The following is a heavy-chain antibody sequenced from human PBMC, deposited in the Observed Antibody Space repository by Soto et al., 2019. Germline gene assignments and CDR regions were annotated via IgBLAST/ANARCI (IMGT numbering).Heavy chain of an antibody. J-gene: IGHJ4*02. CDR3: ARGDPGWDDILTPPVRSTLDY. CDR2: ISSNGGST. Sequence: GGSLRLSCAASGFTFSSYAMHWVRQAPGKGLEYVSAISSNGGSTYYAKSVKGRFTISRDNSKNTLYLQMGSLRAEDMAVYYCARGDPGWDDILTPPVRSTLDYWGQGTLVTVSS. D-gene: IGHD3-9*01. V-gene: IGHV3-64*01. CDR1: GFTFSSYA.